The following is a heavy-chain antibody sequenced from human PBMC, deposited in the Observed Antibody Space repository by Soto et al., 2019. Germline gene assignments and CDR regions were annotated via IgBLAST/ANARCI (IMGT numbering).Heavy chain of an antibody. CDR1: GGSIDSSNW. J-gene: IGHJ1*01. Sequence: QVQLQESGPGLVEPSGTLSLTCAVSGGSIDSSNWWSWVRQPPGKGLEWIGEVYYNGDTNYNPSFKSRVTVAADTSKNQFSLKLSFVTAADTAVYYCAKEILLALGEISRFFQQWGQGTLVTVSS. D-gene: IGHD3-10*01. CDR3: AKEILLALGEISRFFQQ. V-gene: IGHV4-4*02. CDR2: VYYNGDT.